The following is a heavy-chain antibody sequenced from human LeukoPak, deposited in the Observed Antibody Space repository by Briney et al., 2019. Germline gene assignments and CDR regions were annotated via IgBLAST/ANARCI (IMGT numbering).Heavy chain of an antibody. CDR1: GFTFSSYA. CDR2: ISGSGGST. Sequence: GGSLRLSCAASGFTFSSYAMSWVRQAPGKGLEWVSAISGSGGSTYYADSVKGRFTISRDNSKNTLYLQMNSLRAEDAAVYYCAKFRYSSGCLWFDPWGQGTLVTVSS. CDR3: AKFRYSSGCLWFDP. D-gene: IGHD6-19*01. V-gene: IGHV3-23*01. J-gene: IGHJ5*02.